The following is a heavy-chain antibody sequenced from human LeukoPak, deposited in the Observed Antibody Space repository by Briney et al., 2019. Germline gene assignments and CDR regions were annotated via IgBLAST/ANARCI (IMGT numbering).Heavy chain of an antibody. D-gene: IGHD3-3*01. CDR3: ARVPLRFLEPFDY. Sequence: SETLSLTCTVSGGSISSSSYYLGWIRQPPGKGLEWIGCIYYSGTTYYNPSLKSRVTISVDTSKNQFSLNLSSVTAADTAVYYCARVPLRFLEPFDYWGQGTLVTVSS. J-gene: IGHJ4*02. V-gene: IGHV4-39*01. CDR2: IYYSGTT. CDR1: GGSISSSSYY.